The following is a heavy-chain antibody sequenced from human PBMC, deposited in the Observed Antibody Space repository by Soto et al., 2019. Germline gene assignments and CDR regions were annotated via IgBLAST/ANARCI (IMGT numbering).Heavy chain of an antibody. Sequence: SETLSLTCAVYGGSFSGYYWSWIRQPPGKGLEWIGEINHSGSTNYNPSLKSRVTISVDTSKNQFSLKPSSVTAADTAVYYCARGRARYYDFRSAFDIWGQGTMVTVSS. CDR3: ARGRARYYDFRSAFDI. J-gene: IGHJ3*02. V-gene: IGHV4-34*01. CDR2: INHSGST. CDR1: GGSFSGYY. D-gene: IGHD3-3*01.